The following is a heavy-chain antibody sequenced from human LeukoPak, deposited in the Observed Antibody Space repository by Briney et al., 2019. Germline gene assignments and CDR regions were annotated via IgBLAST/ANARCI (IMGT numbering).Heavy chain of an antibody. J-gene: IGHJ3*02. CDR2: IRYDGSNK. V-gene: IGHV3-30*02. Sequence: GGSLRLSCAASGFTFSSYGMHWVRQAPGKGLEWVAFIRYDGSNKYYADSVKGRFTISRDNSKNTLYLQMNSLRAEDTAVYYCARSKAMITDDAFDIWGQGTMVTVSS. CDR3: ARSKAMITDDAFDI. D-gene: IGHD3-22*01. CDR1: GFTFSSYG.